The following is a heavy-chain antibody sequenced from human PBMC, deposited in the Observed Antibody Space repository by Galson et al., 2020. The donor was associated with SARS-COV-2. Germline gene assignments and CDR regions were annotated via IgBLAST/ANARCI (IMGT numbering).Heavy chain of an antibody. CDR1: EYTFTTYW. CDR2: IYPGNSDT. CDR3: ARGGKDYGGYLGGYGMDV. D-gene: IGHD3-16*01. V-gene: IGHV5-51*01. Sequence: KIGESLKISCEGSEYTFTTYWIAWVRQMPGKGLEWMGIIYPGNSDTRYSPSFQGQVTIAADESSNTAYLQWSSLKASDSAMYYCARGGKDYGGYLGGYGMDVWGQGTTVTFSS. J-gene: IGHJ6*02.